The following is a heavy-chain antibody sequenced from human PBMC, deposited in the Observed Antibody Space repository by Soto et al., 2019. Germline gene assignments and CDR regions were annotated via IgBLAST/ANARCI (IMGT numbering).Heavy chain of an antibody. Sequence: SETLSLTCTVSGGSISSYYWSWIRQPPGKGLEWIGYIYYSGSTNYNPSLKSRVTISVDTSKNQFSLKLSSVTAADTAVYYCARLSIVVVPAAGYYFDYWGQGTLVTVSS. V-gene: IGHV4-59*01. CDR1: GGSISSYY. CDR2: IYYSGST. CDR3: ARLSIVVVPAAGYYFDY. D-gene: IGHD2-2*01. J-gene: IGHJ4*02.